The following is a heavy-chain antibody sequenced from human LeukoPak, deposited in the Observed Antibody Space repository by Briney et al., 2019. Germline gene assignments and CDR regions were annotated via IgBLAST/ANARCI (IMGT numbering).Heavy chain of an antibody. CDR3: TRDPRHFDS. CDR2: ISGSGHDI. Sequence: PGESLRLSYAASGFTFSDSYMTWVRQAPGKGVEWVAYISGSGHDINYSDSVKGRFAISRDNAKNSLYLQMSSLRVEDTAVYYCTRDPRHFDSCGQGTLVTVSS. V-gene: IGHV3-11*04. J-gene: IGHJ5*01. D-gene: IGHD6-6*01. CDR1: GFTFSDSY.